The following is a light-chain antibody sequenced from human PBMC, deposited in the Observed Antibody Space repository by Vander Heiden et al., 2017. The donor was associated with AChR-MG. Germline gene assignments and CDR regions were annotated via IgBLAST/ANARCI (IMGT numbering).Light chain of an antibody. CDR1: QSISKY. V-gene: IGKV1-39*01. Sequence: DTQMTQSPSSLSASVGDRVTITCRASQSISKYLNWYQQEPGKAPKLLIYSTSSLQSGVPSRFSGSGSGTDFTLTISSLQPEDFATYYCQQSDSTPRTFGGGTKVEIK. CDR3: QQSDSTPRT. CDR2: STS. J-gene: IGKJ4*01.